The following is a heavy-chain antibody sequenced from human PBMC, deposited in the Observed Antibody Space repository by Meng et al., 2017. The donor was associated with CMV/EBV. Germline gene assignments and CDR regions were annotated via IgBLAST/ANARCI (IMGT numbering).Heavy chain of an antibody. V-gene: IGHV4-34*01. CDR3: ARSRYCSSTSCYRGNYYYYGMDV. Sequence: SETLSLTCAAYGGSFSGYYWSWIRQPPGKGLEWIGEINHSGSTNYNPSLKSRVTISVDTSKNQFSLKLSSVTAADTAVYYCARSRYCSSTSCYRGNYYYYGMDVWGQGTTVTVS. CDR1: GGSFSGYY. D-gene: IGHD2-2*02. J-gene: IGHJ6*02. CDR2: INHSGST.